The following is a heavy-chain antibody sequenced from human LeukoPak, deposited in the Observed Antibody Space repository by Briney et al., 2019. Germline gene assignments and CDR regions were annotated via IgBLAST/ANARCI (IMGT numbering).Heavy chain of an antibody. CDR2: IYYSGST. CDR3: ARLEMAANYFGY. CDR1: GGSTSSYY. Sequence: PSETLSLTCTVSGGSTSSYYWSWIRQPPGKGLEWIGYIYYSGSTNYNPPLKSRVIISVDTSKNQFSLKLSSVTAADTAVYYCARLEMAANYFGYWGQGTLVTVSS. D-gene: IGHD5-24*01. J-gene: IGHJ4*02. V-gene: IGHV4-59*01.